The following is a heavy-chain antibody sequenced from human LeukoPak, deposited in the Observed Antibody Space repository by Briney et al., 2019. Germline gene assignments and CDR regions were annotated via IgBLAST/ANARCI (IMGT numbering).Heavy chain of an antibody. V-gene: IGHV4-39*01. J-gene: IGHJ3*02. Sequence: SETLSLTCTVSGGSISSSSYYWGWIRQPPGKGLEWIGSIYYSGSTYYNPSLKSRVTISVDTSKNQFSLKLSPVTAADTAVYYCARHPDHDYSNDGAFDIWGQGTMVTVSS. CDR3: ARHPDHDYSNDGAFDI. D-gene: IGHD4-11*01. CDR2: IYYSGST. CDR1: GGSISSSSYY.